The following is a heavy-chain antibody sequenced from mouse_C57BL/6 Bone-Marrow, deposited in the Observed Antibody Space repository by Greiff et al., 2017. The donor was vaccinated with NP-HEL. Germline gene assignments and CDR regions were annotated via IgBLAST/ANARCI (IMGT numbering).Heavy chain of an antibody. CDR3: ARELLLRGFAY. V-gene: IGHV1-66*01. CDR1: GYSFTSYY. Sequence: QVQLQQSGPELVKPGASVKISCKASGYSFTSYYIHWVKQRPGQGLEWIGWIYPGSGNTKYNEKFKGKATLTADTSSSTAYMQLSSLTSEDAAVYYCARELLLRGFAYWGQGTLVTVSA. J-gene: IGHJ3*01. CDR2: IYPGSGNT. D-gene: IGHD1-1*01.